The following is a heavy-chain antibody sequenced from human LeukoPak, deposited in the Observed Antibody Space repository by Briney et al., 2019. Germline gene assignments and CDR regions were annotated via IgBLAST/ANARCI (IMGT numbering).Heavy chain of an antibody. J-gene: IGHJ6*03. CDR3: ARSEPSLEWERYYYYYMDV. Sequence: SQTLSLTCTVSGGSISSGGYYWSWIRQPAGKGLEWIGRIYTSGSTNYNPSLKSRVTISVDTSKNQFSLKLSSVTAADTAVYYCARSEPSLEWERYYYYYMDVWGKGTTVTVSS. CDR2: IYTSGST. D-gene: IGHD3-3*01. V-gene: IGHV4-61*02. CDR1: GGSISSGGYY.